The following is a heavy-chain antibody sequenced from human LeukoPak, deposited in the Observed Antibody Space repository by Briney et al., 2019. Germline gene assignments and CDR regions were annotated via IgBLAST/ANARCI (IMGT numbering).Heavy chain of an antibody. CDR1: GFTFSSYG. Sequence: GGSLRLSCAASGFTFSSYGMHWVRQAPGKGLEWVSVISYDGSNKYYADSVKGRFTISRDNSKNTLYLQMNSLRAEDTAVYYCAKDGPRVLRYFDWLLVGYGMDVWGQGTTVTVSS. D-gene: IGHD3-9*01. CDR3: AKDGPRVLRYFDWLLVGYGMDV. J-gene: IGHJ6*02. CDR2: ISYDGSNK. V-gene: IGHV3-30*18.